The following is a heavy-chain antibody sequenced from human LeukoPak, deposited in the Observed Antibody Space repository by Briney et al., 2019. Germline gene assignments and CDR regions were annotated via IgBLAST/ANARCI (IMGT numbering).Heavy chain of an antibody. CDR1: GRSISSHY. CDR3: ARAGISSSHYYYYYMDG. V-gene: IGHV4-59*11. Sequence: SETLSLTCTVSGRSISSHYWSWIRQPPGKGLEWIGYIHYSGSTNYNPSLKRRVTISVDTSKNQFSLKLSSVTAADTDVYYCARAGISSSHYYYYYMDGGGKGTTGTVS. D-gene: IGHD6-6*01. J-gene: IGHJ6*03. CDR2: IHYSGST.